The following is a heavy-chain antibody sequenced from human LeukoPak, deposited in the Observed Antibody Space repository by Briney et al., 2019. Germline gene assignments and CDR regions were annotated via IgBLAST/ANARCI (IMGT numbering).Heavy chain of an antibody. CDR2: IKQDGSKK. Sequence: GGSLRLSCVAAGFTFSSYWMTWVRQAPGKGLEGVANIKQDGSKKSYVDSVKGRFTISRDNSKNTLYLQMNSLRAEDTAVYYCAREGPRGNSQFDYWGQGTLVTVSS. J-gene: IGHJ4*02. CDR1: GFTFSSYW. V-gene: IGHV3-7*01. CDR3: AREGPRGNSQFDY. D-gene: IGHD2/OR15-2a*01.